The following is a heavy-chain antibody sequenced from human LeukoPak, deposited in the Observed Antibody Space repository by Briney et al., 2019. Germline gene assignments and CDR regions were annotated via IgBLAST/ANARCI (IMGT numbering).Heavy chain of an antibody. Sequence: SVKVSCKASGGTLSSYAISWVRQAPGQGLEWMGGIIPIFGTANYAQKFQGRVTITTDESTSTAYMELSSLRSEDTAVYYCARTYYYGSGSYLGHDYWGQGTLVTVSS. CDR2: IIPIFGTA. D-gene: IGHD3-10*01. J-gene: IGHJ4*02. CDR1: GGTLSSYA. V-gene: IGHV1-69*05. CDR3: ARTYYYGSGSYLGHDY.